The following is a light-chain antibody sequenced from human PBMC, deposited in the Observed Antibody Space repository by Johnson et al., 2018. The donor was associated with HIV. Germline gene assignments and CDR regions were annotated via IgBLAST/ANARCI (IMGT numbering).Light chain of an antibody. J-gene: IGLJ1*01. V-gene: IGLV1-51*01. CDR3: GTWDSSLSAGEV. Sequence: VLTQPPSVSAAPGQKVTISCSGSSSNIGNNYVSWYQQVPGTAPKLLIYDNNRRPSGIPDRFSGSKSGTSATLGITGLQTGDEADYYCGTWDSSLSAGEVFGTGTKVTVL. CDR1: SSNIGNNY. CDR2: DNN.